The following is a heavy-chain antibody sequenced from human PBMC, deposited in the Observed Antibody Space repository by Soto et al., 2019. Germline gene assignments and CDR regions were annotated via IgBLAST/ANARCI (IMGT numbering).Heavy chain of an antibody. J-gene: IGHJ4*02. V-gene: IGHV3-30-3*01. CDR2: ISYDGSNK. D-gene: IGHD5-18*01. CDR3: ARGRDTGYYFDY. CDR1: GFTFSSYA. Sequence: QVQLVESGGGVVQPGRSLRLSCAASGFTFSSYAMHWVRQAPGTGLEWVAVISYDGSNKYYADSVKGRFTISRDNSKNTLYLQMNSLRAEDTAVYYCARGRDTGYYFDYWGQGTLVTVSS.